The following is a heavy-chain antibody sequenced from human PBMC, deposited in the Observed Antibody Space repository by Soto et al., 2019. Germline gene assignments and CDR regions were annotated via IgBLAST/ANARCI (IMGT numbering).Heavy chain of an antibody. V-gene: IGHV4-39*01. D-gene: IGHD6-25*01. J-gene: IGHJ4*02. Sequence: PSETLSRTCIVSGDSMRGYHFYWGWIRQAPGKGLEWIGSAYFSGGNTYYSPPLKSRVSISVDTSKNEFSLRLTSLTAADTAVYFCAYGSSSAWIDYWGQGTLVTVSS. CDR2: AYFSGGNT. CDR1: GDSMRGYHFY. CDR3: AYGSSSAWIDY.